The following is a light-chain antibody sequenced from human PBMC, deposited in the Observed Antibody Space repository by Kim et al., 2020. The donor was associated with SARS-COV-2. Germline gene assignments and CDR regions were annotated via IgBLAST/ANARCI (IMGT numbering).Light chain of an antibody. CDR2: RAS. Sequence: EIVLTQSPGTLSLSPGERATLSCRVSQSVSSNYLAWYQQKPGQAPSLLIYRASSRATGIPDRFSGSGSGTDFTLTISRLEPEDFAVYYCQQYGSSPLTFGGGTKVDIK. CDR3: QQYGSSPLT. CDR1: QSVSSNY. J-gene: IGKJ4*01. V-gene: IGKV3-20*01.